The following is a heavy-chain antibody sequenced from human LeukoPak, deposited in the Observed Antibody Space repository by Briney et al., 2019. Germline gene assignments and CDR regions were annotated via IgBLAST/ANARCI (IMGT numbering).Heavy chain of an antibody. Sequence: SETLSLTCTVSGASISSSNWWSWVRQSPGTGLEWIGEIYHRGDTNYNPPLRSRVSMSVDKSQNQFSLKLTSVTAADTAVYYCARSPQYFDSLLDGDSRYYFDYWGQGTLVTVSS. J-gene: IGHJ4*02. V-gene: IGHV4-4*02. CDR2: IYHRGDT. CDR3: ARSPQYFDSLLDGDSRYYFDY. CDR1: GASISSSNW. D-gene: IGHD3-9*01.